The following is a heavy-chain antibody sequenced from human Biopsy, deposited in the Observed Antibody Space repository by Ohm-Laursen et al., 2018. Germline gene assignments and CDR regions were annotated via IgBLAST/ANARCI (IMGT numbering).Heavy chain of an antibody. D-gene: IGHD3-10*01. CDR3: VKDRGAAGTDYYYGMDV. Sequence: SLRLSCAASRFTFSTYGMHWVRQAPGKGLEWVAVISFDGSDQKYADSVKGRFTISRDNSKNTLYLQMNSLRAEDTAVFYCVKDRGAAGTDYYYGMDVWGQGTTVTVSS. CDR1: RFTFSTYG. CDR2: ISFDGSDQ. V-gene: IGHV3-30*18. J-gene: IGHJ6*02.